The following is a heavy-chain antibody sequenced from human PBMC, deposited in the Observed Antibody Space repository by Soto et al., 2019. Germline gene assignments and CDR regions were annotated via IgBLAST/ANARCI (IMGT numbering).Heavy chain of an antibody. V-gene: IGHV3-30*03. CDR3: ETGGWTYSFDY. D-gene: IGHD6-19*01. Sequence: GGSLRLSCAASGFTFSSYGMHWVRQAPGKGLEWVAVISYDGSNKYYADSVKGRFTISRDNSKNTLYLQMNSLRAEDTAVYYCETGGWTYSFDYWGQGTLVTVSS. CDR1: GFTFSSYG. CDR2: ISYDGSNK. J-gene: IGHJ4*02.